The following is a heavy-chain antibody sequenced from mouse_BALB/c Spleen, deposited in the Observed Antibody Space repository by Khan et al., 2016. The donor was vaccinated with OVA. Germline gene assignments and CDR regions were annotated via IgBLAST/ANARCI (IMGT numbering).Heavy chain of an antibody. D-gene: IGHD1-2*01. V-gene: IGHV2-9*02. J-gene: IGHJ3*01. CDR1: GFSLTSYG. CDR3: ANCTAATDY. Sequence: QVQLKQSGPGLVAPSQSLSITCTVSGFSLTSYGVHWVRQPPGKGLEWLGIIWAGGSTNYNSALMSRLNISKDNSKSQVFLKMHSLQTDDTAMYCCANCTAATDYWGQGTMVTVSA. CDR2: IWAGGST.